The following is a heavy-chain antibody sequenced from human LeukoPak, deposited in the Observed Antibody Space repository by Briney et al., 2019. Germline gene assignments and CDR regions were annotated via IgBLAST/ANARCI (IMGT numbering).Heavy chain of an antibody. D-gene: IGHD1-26*01. CDR2: ISGSGGST. Sequence: HSGGSLRLSCAASGLTFSSYAMSWVRQAPGKGLEWVSAISGSGGSTYYADSVKGRFTISRDNSKNALYLQMNSLRAEDTAVYYCAKVSEVGAPYLRGPNDDFDYWGQGTLVTVSS. J-gene: IGHJ4*02. CDR1: GLTFSSYA. V-gene: IGHV3-23*01. CDR3: AKVSEVGAPYLRGPNDDFDY.